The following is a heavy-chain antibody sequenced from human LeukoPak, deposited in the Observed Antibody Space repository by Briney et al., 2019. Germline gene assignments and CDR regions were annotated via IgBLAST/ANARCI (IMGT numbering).Heavy chain of an antibody. V-gene: IGHV1-69*05. Sequence: SVKVSCKASGGTFSSYAISWVRQTPGQGLEWMGRIIPIFGTANYAQKFQGRVTITTDESTSTAYMELSSLRSEDTAVYYCARDSPAYDFTDYWGQGTLVTVSS. CDR3: ARDSPAYDFTDY. CDR1: GGTFSSYA. CDR2: IIPIFGTA. J-gene: IGHJ4*02. D-gene: IGHD3-3*01.